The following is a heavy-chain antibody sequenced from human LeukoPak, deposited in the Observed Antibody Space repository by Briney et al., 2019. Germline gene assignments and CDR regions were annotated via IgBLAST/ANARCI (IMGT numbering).Heavy chain of an antibody. Sequence: PGGSLRLSCAASGFTFSNAWMSWVRQAPGKGLEWVGEINHSGSTNYNPSLKSRVTISVDTSKNQFSLKLSSVTAADTAVYYCAREEAWELKIFDYWGQGTLVTVSS. J-gene: IGHJ4*02. CDR1: GFTFSNAW. CDR3: AREEAWELKIFDY. D-gene: IGHD1-26*01. CDR2: INHSGST. V-gene: IGHV4-4*02.